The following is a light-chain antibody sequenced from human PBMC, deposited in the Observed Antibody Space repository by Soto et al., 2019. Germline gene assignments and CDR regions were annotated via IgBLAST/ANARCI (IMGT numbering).Light chain of an antibody. CDR1: QGISNY. CDR3: LRHNSYHRT. CDR2: AAS. V-gene: IGKV1-17*03. J-gene: IGKJ1*01. Sequence: DIQSTQSPSAMSASVGYRVSITCRASQGISNYLAWFQQKTGKVPKRLIYAASSLQSGVPSRFSGSGSGTEFTLTISSLQPEDFATYYCLRHNSYHRTFRQGTEVDIK.